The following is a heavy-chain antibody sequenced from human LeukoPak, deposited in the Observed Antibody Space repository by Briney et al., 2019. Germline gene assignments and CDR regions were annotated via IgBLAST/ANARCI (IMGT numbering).Heavy chain of an antibody. Sequence: GESLRLSCAASGFTFSSYAMSWVRQAPGKGLEGVSGINTSGGSTAYADSVKGRFTISRDNPRNTLYMQMNSLRAEDTALYYCAIMHPYYDGNGYWVQWGQGTLVTVSS. V-gene: IGHV3-23*01. J-gene: IGHJ4*02. CDR3: AIMHPYYDGNGYWVQ. D-gene: IGHD3-22*01. CDR2: INTSGGST. CDR1: GFTFSSYA.